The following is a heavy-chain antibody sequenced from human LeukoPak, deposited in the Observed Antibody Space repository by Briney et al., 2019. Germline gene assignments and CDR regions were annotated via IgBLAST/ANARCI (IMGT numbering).Heavy chain of an antibody. D-gene: IGHD6-19*01. V-gene: IGHV1-69*04. J-gene: IGHJ3*02. CDR1: GGTFSSYA. CDR3: ARDGTEGIAVADAFDI. Sequence: ASVKVSCKASGGTFSSYAISWVRQAPGQGLEWMGRIIPILGIANYAQKFQGRVTITADKSTSTAYMELSSLRSEDTAVYYCARDGTEGIAVADAFDIWGQGTMVTVST. CDR2: IIPILGIA.